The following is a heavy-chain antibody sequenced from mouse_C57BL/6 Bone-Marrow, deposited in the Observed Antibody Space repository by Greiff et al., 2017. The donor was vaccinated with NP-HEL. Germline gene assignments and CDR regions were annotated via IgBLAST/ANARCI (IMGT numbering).Heavy chain of an antibody. CDR2: ISNLAYSL. Sequence: EVKLMESGGGLVQPGGSLKLSCAASGFTFSDYGMAWVRQAPRKGPEWVAFISNLAYSLYYADTVTGRFTISRENAKNTLYLEMSSLRSEDTAMYYCARQGYDYDEGYFDVWGTGTTVTVSS. CDR1: GFTFSDYG. J-gene: IGHJ1*03. D-gene: IGHD2-4*01. CDR3: ARQGYDYDEGYFDV. V-gene: IGHV5-15*01.